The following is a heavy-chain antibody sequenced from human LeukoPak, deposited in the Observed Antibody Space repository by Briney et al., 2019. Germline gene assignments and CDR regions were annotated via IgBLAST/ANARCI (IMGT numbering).Heavy chain of an antibody. CDR2: INPSGGST. V-gene: IGHV1-46*01. J-gene: IGHJ3*02. Sequence: AASVKVSCKASGYTFTSSYIHWVRQAPGQGLEWMGKINPSGGSTNYAQKFQGRVTMTRDTSTSTVYLELSSLRSDDTAVYYCARGGSIAIVVAPAPNPFDIWGQGTLVTASS. CDR1: GYTFTSSY. CDR3: ARGGSIAIVVAPAPNPFDI. D-gene: IGHD2-15*01.